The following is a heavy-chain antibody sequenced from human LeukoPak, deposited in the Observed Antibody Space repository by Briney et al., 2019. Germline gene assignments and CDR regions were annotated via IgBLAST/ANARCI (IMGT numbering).Heavy chain of an antibody. CDR3: ARDRGTDGSDQLDP. J-gene: IGHJ5*02. V-gene: IGHV4-4*07. CDR1: GGSISSYC. CDR2: ICSSGST. D-gene: IGHD3-10*01. Sequence: SETLSLTCTVSGGSISSYCWIWVRQPAEKGLEWIGRICSSGSTIYNPSLKSRVAMSSDMSNNQFSLRLSSVTAADTAVYYCARDRGTDGSDQLDPWGQGTLVTVSS.